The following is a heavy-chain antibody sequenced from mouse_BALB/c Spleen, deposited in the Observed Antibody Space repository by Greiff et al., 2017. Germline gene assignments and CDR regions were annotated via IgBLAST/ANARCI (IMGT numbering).Heavy chain of an antibody. Sequence: EVQLQQSGTVLARPGASVKMSCKASGYTFTSYWMHWVKQRPGQGLEWIGAIYPGNSDTSYNQKFKGKAKLTAVTSTSTAYMELSSLTNEDSAVYYCTTMITTKAAWFAYWGQGTLVTVSA. CDR1: GYTFTSYW. J-gene: IGHJ3*01. CDR2: IYPGNSDT. D-gene: IGHD2-4*01. V-gene: IGHV1-5*01. CDR3: TTMITTKAAWFAY.